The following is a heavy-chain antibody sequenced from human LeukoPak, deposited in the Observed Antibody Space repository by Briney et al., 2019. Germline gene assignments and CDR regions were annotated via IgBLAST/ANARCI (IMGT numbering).Heavy chain of an antibody. J-gene: IGHJ4*02. CDR3: ARGEEWELLYGY. CDR1: GGSFSGYY. CDR2: INHSGST. D-gene: IGHD1-26*01. V-gene: IGHV4-34*01. Sequence: SETLSLTCAVYGGSFSGYYWSWIRQPPGKGLEWIGEINHSGSTNYNPSLKSRVTISVDTSKNQFSLKLSSVTAADSAVYYCARGEEWELLYGYWGQGTLVTVSS.